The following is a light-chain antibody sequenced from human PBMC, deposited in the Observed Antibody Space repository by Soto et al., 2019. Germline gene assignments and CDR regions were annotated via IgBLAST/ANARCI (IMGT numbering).Light chain of an antibody. CDR3: QQYSSYSWPA. V-gene: IGKV3-20*01. CDR2: GAS. J-gene: IGKJ4*01. CDR1: QSVSSNY. Sequence: QPPGTLSLYRGERATRSCRGIQSVSSNYLAWYQQKLGQAPRLLIYGASSRATGIPDRFSGSGSGTKFTLTITSLLPDDLARYFCQQYSSYSWPAFGGGTKVDIK.